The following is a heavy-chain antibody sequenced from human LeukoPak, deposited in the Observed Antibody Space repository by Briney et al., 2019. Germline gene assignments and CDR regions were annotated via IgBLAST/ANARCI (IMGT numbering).Heavy chain of an antibody. J-gene: IGHJ4*02. CDR3: ARDYYYDSSGYTDY. CDR2: ISSSSSTI. V-gene: IGHV3-48*04. D-gene: IGHD3-22*01. Sequence: HPGGSLRLSCAASGFTFSSYSMNWVRQAPGKGLEWVSYISSSSSTIYYADSVKGRFTISRDNAKKSLYLQMNSLRAEDTAVYYCARDYYYDSSGYTDYWGQGTLVTVSS. CDR1: GFTFSSYS.